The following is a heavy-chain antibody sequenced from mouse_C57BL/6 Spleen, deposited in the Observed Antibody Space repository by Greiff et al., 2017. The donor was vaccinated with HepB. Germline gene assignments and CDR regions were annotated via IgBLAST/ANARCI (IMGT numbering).Heavy chain of an antibody. Sequence: VQLQQPGAELVRPGSSVKLSCKASGYTFTSYWMHWVKQRPIQGLEWIGNIDPSDSETHYNQKFKDKATLTVDKSSSTAYMQLSSLTSEDSAVYYCARSYGNYGAMDDWGQGTSVTVSS. CDR1: GYTFTSYW. D-gene: IGHD2-1*01. J-gene: IGHJ4*01. V-gene: IGHV1-52*01. CDR2: IDPSDSET. CDR3: ARSYGNYGAMDD.